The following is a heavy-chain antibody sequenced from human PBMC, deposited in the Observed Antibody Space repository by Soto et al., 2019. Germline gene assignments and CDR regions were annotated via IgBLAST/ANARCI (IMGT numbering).Heavy chain of an antibody. CDR3: AKETGLLWFGEFDP. D-gene: IGHD3-10*01. J-gene: IGHJ5*02. CDR1: GFTVSSYA. V-gene: IGHV3-23*01. Sequence: GGSLRLSCAASGFTVSSYAMSWVRQAPGKGLEWVSAISGSGGSTYDADSVKGRFTISRDNSKNTLYLQMNSLRAEDTAVYYCAKETGLLWFGEFDPWGQGTLVTVSS. CDR2: ISGSGGST.